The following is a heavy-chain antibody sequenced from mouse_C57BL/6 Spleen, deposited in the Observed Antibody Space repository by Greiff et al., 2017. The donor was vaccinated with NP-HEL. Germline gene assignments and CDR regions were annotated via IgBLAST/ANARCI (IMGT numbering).Heavy chain of an antibody. CDR3: ARDLDDDELNDY. J-gene: IGHJ2*01. D-gene: IGHD2-4*01. CDR1: GFTFSSYA. CDR2: ISDGGSYT. Sequence: EVMLVESGGGLVKPGGSLKLSCAASGFTFSSYAMPWVRQTPEQRLEWVATISDGGSYTYYLDNLKGRFTISRDKAKNNLYLQMSRLKSEDTAMYYCARDLDDDELNDYWGQGTTLTVSS. V-gene: IGHV5-4*01.